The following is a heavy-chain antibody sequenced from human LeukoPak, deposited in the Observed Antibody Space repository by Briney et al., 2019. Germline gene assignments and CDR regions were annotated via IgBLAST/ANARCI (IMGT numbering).Heavy chain of an antibody. Sequence: EGSLRLSCAASGFTFSSYSMNWVRQAPGKGLEWVSSISSSSSYIYYADSVKGRFTISRDNAKNSLYLQMNSLRAEDTAVYYCARGYSSSWSIFDYWGQGTLVTVSS. J-gene: IGHJ4*02. D-gene: IGHD6-13*01. CDR3: ARGYSSSWSIFDY. CDR2: ISSSSSYI. V-gene: IGHV3-21*01. CDR1: GFTFSSYS.